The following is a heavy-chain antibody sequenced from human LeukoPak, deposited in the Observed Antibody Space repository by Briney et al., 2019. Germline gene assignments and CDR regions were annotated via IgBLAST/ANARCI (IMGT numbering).Heavy chain of an antibody. CDR1: GFTFDDYT. CDR2: INWNSGSI. V-gene: IGHV3-9*01. Sequence: GRSLRLSCATSGFTFDDYTMHWVRQGPGKGLEWVSGINWNSGSIGYADSVKGRFIISRDNAKNSLYLEMTNVRSEDTALYYCAKGSLAGAYNWNDGTGEFDYWGQGTLVTVSA. CDR3: AKGSLAGAYNWNDGTGEFDY. D-gene: IGHD1-1*01. J-gene: IGHJ4*02.